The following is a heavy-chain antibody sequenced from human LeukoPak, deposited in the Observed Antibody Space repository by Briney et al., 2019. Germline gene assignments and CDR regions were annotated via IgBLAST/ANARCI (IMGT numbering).Heavy chain of an antibody. J-gene: IGHJ4*02. CDR3: AKGQYCSGGSCYSGGWYFDY. D-gene: IGHD2-15*01. Sequence: GGSLRLSCAASGFTFSDYAMNWVRQAPGKGLEWVSGIRVGGELYYADSVKGRFTISRDNSENTLYLQMNSLRAEDTAVYYCAKGQYCSGGSCYSGGWYFDYWGQGTLVTVSS. V-gene: IGHV3-23*01. CDR1: GFTFSDYA. CDR2: IRVGGEL.